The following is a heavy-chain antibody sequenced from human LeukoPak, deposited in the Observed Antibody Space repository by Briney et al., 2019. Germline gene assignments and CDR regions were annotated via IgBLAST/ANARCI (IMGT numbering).Heavy chain of an antibody. J-gene: IGHJ4*02. Sequence: GGSLRLSCAASGFTFGDTWMNWVRQAPGEGLKWVATINQDGSEKHYVDSVKGRFIISRDNAKNSLFLQMNSLRAEDTAVYYCGRGWPGYTSPLDYWGQGILVAVSS. D-gene: IGHD5-12*01. CDR1: GFTFGDTW. V-gene: IGHV3-7*01. CDR3: GRGWPGYTSPLDY. CDR2: INQDGSEK.